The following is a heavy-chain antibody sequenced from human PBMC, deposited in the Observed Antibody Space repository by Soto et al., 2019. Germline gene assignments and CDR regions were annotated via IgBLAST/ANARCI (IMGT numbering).Heavy chain of an antibody. V-gene: IGHV3-30*18. CDR2: ISYHGNNK. CDR3: GKYSDYGYHRDWFDP. D-gene: IGHD4-17*01. Sequence: PGGSLRLSCGASGFTFSNYGMHWVRQAPGKGLEWVAVISYHGNNKYYADSVKGRFTISRDNSKNTLYLQMNSLRAEDTAVYYCGKYSDYGYHRDWFDPWGQGTLVTVSS. CDR1: GFTFSNYG. J-gene: IGHJ5*02.